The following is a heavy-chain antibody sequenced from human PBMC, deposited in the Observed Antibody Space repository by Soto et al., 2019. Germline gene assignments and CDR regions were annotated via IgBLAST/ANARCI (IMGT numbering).Heavy chain of an antibody. J-gene: IGHJ5*02. CDR2: NCYSGST. Sequence: QVQLQESGPGLVKPSQTLSLTCTVSGGSISSGDYYWSWIRQPPGKGLEWIGYNCYSGSTYYNPSRKGRVTTSVDTSKNQFSLKLSAVTAADTAVYYCARERGVGAPPSLGWFDPWGQGTRVTVSS. D-gene: IGHD1-26*01. CDR3: ARERGVGAPPSLGWFDP. V-gene: IGHV4-30-4*01. CDR1: GGSISSGDYY.